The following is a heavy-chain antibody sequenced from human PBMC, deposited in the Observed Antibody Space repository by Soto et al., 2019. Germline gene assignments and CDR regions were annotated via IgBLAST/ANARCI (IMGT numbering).Heavy chain of an antibody. CDR1: GYTFTSYA. V-gene: IGHV1-3*01. CDR3: ASDSSGWRFDY. J-gene: IGHJ4*02. CDR2: INAGNGNT. Sequence: QVQLVQSGAEVKKPGASVKVSCKASGYTFTSYAMHWVRQAPGQRFEWMGWINAGNGNTKYSQKSQGRDTITRDTSASTAYMELSSLRSEDTAVYYCASDSSGWRFDYWGQGTLVTVSS. D-gene: IGHD6-19*01.